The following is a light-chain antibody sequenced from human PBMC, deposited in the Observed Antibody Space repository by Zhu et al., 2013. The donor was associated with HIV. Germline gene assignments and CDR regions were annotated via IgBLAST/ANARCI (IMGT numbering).Light chain of an antibody. CDR1: SSDVGGHNY. CDR2: GVS. J-gene: IGLJ3*02. V-gene: IGLV2-8*01. Sequence: QSALTQPPSASGSPGQSVTISCTGTSSDVGGHNYVSWYQQHPGKAPKLMVFGVSKRPSGVPDRFSGSKSGNMASLTVSGLQAEDEADYYCAAWDDSLNGLFGGGTKLTVL. CDR3: AAWDDSLNGL.